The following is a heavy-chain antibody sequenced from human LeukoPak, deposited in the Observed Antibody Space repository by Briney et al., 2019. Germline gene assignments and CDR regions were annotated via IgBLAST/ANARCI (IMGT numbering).Heavy chain of an antibody. CDR1: GYTFTSYD. Sequence: ASVKVSFKASGYTFTSYDINWVRQATGQGLEWMGWMNPNSGNTGYAQKFQGRVTMTRNTSISTAYMELSSLRSEDTAVYYCARGPYSSGWYIVWGQGTLVTVSS. V-gene: IGHV1-8*01. D-gene: IGHD6-19*01. CDR3: ARGPYSSGWYIV. J-gene: IGHJ4*02. CDR2: MNPNSGNT.